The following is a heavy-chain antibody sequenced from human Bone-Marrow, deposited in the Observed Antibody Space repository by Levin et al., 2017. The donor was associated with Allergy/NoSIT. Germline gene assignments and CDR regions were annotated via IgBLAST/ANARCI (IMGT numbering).Heavy chain of an antibody. Sequence: SETLSLTCIVSGGSIDNYYWTWMRQPAGKGLEWIGRIFSSGSANYNPSLQSRVTMSVDTSKNQFSLRLSSVTAADTAVFYCARENRAAAFDSWGQGTLVTVSS. CDR1: GGSIDNYY. J-gene: IGHJ4*02. D-gene: IGHD6-25*01. V-gene: IGHV4-4*07. CDR3: ARENRAAAFDS. CDR2: IFSSGSA.